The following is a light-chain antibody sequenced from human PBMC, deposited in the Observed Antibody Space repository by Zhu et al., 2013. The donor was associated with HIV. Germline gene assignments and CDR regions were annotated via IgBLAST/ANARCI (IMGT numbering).Light chain of an antibody. CDR2: GAS. CDR1: QGISSA. CDR3: QQFNDALCS. Sequence: AIQLTQSPSSLSASVGDRVTITCRASQGISSALAWYQQRPGKAPQMLIYGASNLQSGVPSRFSGSGSGTEFSLTISSLQPEDFATYYCQQFNDALCSFGLGDQAGDQT. J-gene: IGKJ2*04. V-gene: IGKV1D-13*01.